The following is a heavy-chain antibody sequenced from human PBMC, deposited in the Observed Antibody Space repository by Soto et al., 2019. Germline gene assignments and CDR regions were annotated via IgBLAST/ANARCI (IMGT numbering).Heavy chain of an antibody. CDR3: ARERLVTAMGYYYYYGMDV. Sequence: SETLSLTCAVHGGSFSGYYWDWIRQPPGKGLERIGEVNHGGTSNYNPSLKSRAIISVDTSKNQFSLKLTSVTAADTAVYYCARERLVTAMGYYYYYGMDVWGQGTTVT. J-gene: IGHJ6*02. CDR2: VNHGGTS. CDR1: GGSFSGYY. D-gene: IGHD2-21*02. V-gene: IGHV4-34*01.